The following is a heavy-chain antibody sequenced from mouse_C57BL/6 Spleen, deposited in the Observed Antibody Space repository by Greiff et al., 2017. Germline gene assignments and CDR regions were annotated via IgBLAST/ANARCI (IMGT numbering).Heavy chain of an antibody. V-gene: IGHV1-72*01. CDR1: GYTFSSSW. CDR2: IDPNSGGT. D-gene: IGHD2-4*01. Sequence: HVQLQQPGAELVKPGASVKLSCKASGYTFSSSWMHWVKQRPGRGLEWIGRIDPNSGGTKYNEKLKSKDTLTVDKPSSTAYMQLSSLTSEDSAVYYCARGGDYDEGFDYWGQGTTLTVSS. CDR3: ARGGDYDEGFDY. J-gene: IGHJ2*01.